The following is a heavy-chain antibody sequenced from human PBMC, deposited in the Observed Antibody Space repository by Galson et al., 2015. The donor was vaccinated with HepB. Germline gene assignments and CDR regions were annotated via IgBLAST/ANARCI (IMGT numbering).Heavy chain of an antibody. J-gene: IGHJ6*03. CDR1: GFTFSSYS. V-gene: IGHV3-21*01. CDR2: ISSSSSYI. D-gene: IGHD2-2*02. CDR3: ARDLYCSSTSCYTHYYYYMDV. Sequence: SLRLSCAASGFTFSSYSMNWVRQAPGKGLEWVSSISSSSSYIYYADSVKGRFTISRDNAKNSLYLQMNSLRAEDTAVYYCARDLYCSSTSCYTHYYYYMDVWGKGTTVTVSS.